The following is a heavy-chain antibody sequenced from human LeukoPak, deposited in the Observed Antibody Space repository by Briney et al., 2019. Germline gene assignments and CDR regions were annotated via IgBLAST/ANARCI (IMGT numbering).Heavy chain of an antibody. CDR2: IYPVYSDT. J-gene: IGHJ4*02. CDR1: GYSFTSYW. V-gene: IGHV5-51*01. Sequence: GESLKISCKGSGYSFTSYWIGCVRQMREKGLEWMGFIYPVYSDTRYSPSFQGQVTISADKSTNAAYLQWSSLKASDTAMYYCARHASLGELSSPFDSWGQGALVTVSS. CDR3: ARHASLGELSSPFDS. D-gene: IGHD3-16*02.